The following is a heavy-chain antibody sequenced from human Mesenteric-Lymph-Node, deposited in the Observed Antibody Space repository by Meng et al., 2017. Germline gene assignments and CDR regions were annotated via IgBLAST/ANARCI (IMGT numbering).Heavy chain of an antibody. CDR3: ARAVNRPSDTAMVSYAFDI. J-gene: IGHJ3*02. D-gene: IGHD5-18*01. V-gene: IGHV1-69*05. Sequence: SVKVSCKASGYTLTGYYMHWVRQAPGQGLEWMGGIIPIFGTANYAQKFQGRVTITTDESTSTAYMELSSLRSEDTAVYYCARAVNRPSDTAMVSYAFDIWGQGTMVTVSS. CDR2: IIPIFGTA. CDR1: GYTLTGYY.